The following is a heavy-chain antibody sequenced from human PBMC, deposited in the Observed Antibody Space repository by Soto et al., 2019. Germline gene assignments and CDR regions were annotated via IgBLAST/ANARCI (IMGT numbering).Heavy chain of an antibody. D-gene: IGHD3-3*01. V-gene: IGHV4-34*01. CDR2: INHSGST. CDR3: ARARKGSGSDYYYHYGMDV. CDR1: GGSFSDYY. J-gene: IGHJ6*04. Sequence: SETLSLTCSVYGGSFSDYYWSWIRQPPGKGLEWIGEINHSGSTNSNPSLKSRFTISVHTSKNQFSLKLSSVTAADTAVYYCARARKGSGSDYYYHYGMDVWGKGTTVTVSS.